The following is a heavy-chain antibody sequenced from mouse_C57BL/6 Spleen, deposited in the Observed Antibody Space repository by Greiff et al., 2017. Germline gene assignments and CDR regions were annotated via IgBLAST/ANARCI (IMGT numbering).Heavy chain of an antibody. CDR1: GYTFTSYW. Sequence: QVQLQQPGAELVKPGASVKLSCKASGYTFTSYWMHWVKQRPGRGLEWIGRIDPNCGGTKYNEKFKSKATLTVDKPSRTAYMQLRSLTSENSAVYYCARSLITTVVDWYFDFWGTGTTVTVSS. CDR2: IDPNCGGT. V-gene: IGHV1-72*01. D-gene: IGHD1-1*01. CDR3: ARSLITTVVDWYFDF. J-gene: IGHJ1*03.